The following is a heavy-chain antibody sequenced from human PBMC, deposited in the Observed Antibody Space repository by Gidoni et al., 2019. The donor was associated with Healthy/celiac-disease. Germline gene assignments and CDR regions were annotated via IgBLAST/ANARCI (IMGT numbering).Heavy chain of an antibody. Sequence: QVQLQQWGAGLLKPSETLSLTCAVYGGSFSGYYWSWIRQPPGKGLEWIGEINHSGSTNYNPSLKSRVTISVDTSKNQFSLKLSSVTAADTAVYYCARGSSIFTMVQGVIISQPYYYYGMDVWGQGTTVTVSS. D-gene: IGHD3-10*01. CDR2: INHSGST. CDR1: GGSFSGYY. V-gene: IGHV4-34*01. J-gene: IGHJ6*02. CDR3: ARGSSIFTMVQGVIISQPYYYYGMDV.